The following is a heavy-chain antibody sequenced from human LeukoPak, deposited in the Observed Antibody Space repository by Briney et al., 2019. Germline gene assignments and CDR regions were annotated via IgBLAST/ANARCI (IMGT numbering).Heavy chain of an antibody. J-gene: IGHJ3*02. CDR2: ISSSSSYI. CDR1: GFTFSSYS. V-gene: IGHV3-21*01. Sequence: GSLSLSCAASGFTFSSYSMNWVRQAPGKGLEWVSSISSSSSYIYYADSVKGRFTISRDNAKNSLYLQMNSLRAEDTAVYYCARVGILEAFDIWGQGTMVTVSS. CDR3: ARVGILEAFDI. D-gene: IGHD1-1*01.